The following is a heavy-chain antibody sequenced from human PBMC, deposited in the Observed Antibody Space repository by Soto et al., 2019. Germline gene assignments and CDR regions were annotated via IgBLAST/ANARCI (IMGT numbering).Heavy chain of an antibody. D-gene: IGHD2-15*01. CDR2: IVGSGDNT. J-gene: IGHJ2*01. V-gene: IGHV3-23*01. CDR3: AKDRYCSGGNCNSWYFDL. Sequence: GGSLRLSCAASGFTFSSYVMSWVRQTPGMGLEWVSGIVGSGDNTYYADSVKGRLTISRDNSKNTLYLQMNSLRAEDTAVYYCAKDRYCSGGNCNSWYFDLWGRGTLVTVSS. CDR1: GFTFSSYV.